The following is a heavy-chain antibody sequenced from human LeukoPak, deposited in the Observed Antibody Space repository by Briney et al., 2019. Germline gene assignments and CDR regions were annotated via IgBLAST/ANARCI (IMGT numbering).Heavy chain of an antibody. D-gene: IGHD6-25*01. CDR2: IGTAGDT. Sequence: AGGSLRLSCAASGFTFNSYDMHWVRHATGKGLEWVSAIGTAGDTYYPGSVKGRFTISRENAKNSLYLQMNSLRAGDTAVYYCARGLDYYYYGMDVWGQGTTVTVSS. V-gene: IGHV3-13*01. CDR3: ARGLDYYYYGMDV. CDR1: GFTFNSYD. J-gene: IGHJ6*02.